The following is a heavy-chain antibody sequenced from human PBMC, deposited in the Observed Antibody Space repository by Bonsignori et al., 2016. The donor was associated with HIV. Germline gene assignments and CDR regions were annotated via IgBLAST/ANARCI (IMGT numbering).Heavy chain of an antibody. V-gene: IGHV1-69*10. J-gene: IGHJ5*02. CDR2: IIPILGIA. CDR3: ARPIRYPGEFDP. D-gene: IGHD3-9*01. Sequence: SVKVSCKASGGTFSSYAISWVRQAPGQGLEWMGGIIPILGIANYAQKFQGRVTITADKSTSTAYMELSSLRSEDTAVYYCARPIRYPGEFDPWGQGTLVTVSS. CDR1: GGTFSSYA.